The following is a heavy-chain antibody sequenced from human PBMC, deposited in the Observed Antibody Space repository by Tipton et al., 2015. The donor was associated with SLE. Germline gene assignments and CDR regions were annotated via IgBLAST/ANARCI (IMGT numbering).Heavy chain of an antibody. V-gene: IGHV4-34*01. Sequence: TLSLTCTVYGGSLSGYWWSWIRQSPGKGLEWIGEIYPTGRTDYNPSLMSRVTISVDTSQNQFSLRLTSVTAADTAVYYCARHWGAYENPYYFDYWGQGTLVTVSS. J-gene: IGHJ4*02. CDR3: ARHWGAYENPYYFDY. CDR2: IYPTGRT. CDR1: GGSLSGYW. D-gene: IGHD3-16*01.